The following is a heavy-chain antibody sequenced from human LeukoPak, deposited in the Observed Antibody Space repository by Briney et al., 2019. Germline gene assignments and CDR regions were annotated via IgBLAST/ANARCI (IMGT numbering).Heavy chain of an antibody. CDR1: GGTFSSYA. CDR3: ARGRSFSSRMLDI. CDR2: IIPIFGTA. J-gene: IGHJ3*02. D-gene: IGHD6-6*01. V-gene: IGHV1-69*05. Sequence: SVKVSCKASGGTFSSYAISWVRQAPGQGLEWMGGIIPIFGTANYAQKFQGRVTITTDESTSTAYMELSSLRSEDTAVYYCARGRSFSSRMLDIWGQGTMVTVSS.